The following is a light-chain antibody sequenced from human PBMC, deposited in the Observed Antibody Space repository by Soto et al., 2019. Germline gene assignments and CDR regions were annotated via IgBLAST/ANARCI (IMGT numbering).Light chain of an antibody. CDR3: HQYGSPPFT. V-gene: IGKV3-20*01. CDR1: QSVSTNY. J-gene: IGKJ3*01. CDR2: DAS. Sequence: EIVLTQSPGTLSLSPGDRATLSCRASQSVSTNYLAWYQQSLGQAPRLLIYDASTRATGIPDRFRGNGSGTDFTLTISRLEPEDFAVYYFHQYGSPPFTFGPGTKVDIK.